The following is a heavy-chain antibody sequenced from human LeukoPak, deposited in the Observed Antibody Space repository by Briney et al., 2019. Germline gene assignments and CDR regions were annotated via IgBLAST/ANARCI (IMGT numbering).Heavy chain of an antibody. J-gene: IGHJ4*02. V-gene: IGHV1-46*01. CDR1: GNTFTNYY. Sequence: ASVKVSCKASGNTFTNYYMHWVRQAPGQGLEWMVIINPSGGSTSSAQKFQGRVTMTRDTSTNTVYMELSSLTSEDTAVYYCARVGGLSGTCGGGSCTDFDFWGQGTLVIVSS. D-gene: IGHD2-15*01. CDR3: ARVGGLSGTCGGGSCTDFDF. CDR2: INPSGGST.